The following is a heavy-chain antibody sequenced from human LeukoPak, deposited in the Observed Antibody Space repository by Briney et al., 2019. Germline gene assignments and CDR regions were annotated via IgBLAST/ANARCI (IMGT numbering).Heavy chain of an antibody. D-gene: IGHD3-3*01. Sequence: GASVKVSCMVSGYTLTELSMHWVRQAPGKGLEWMGGFDPEDGETIYAQKFQGRVTMTEDTSTDTAYMELSSLRSEDTAVYYCATGKYYDFWSGYGTFDYWGQGTLVTVSS. J-gene: IGHJ4*02. V-gene: IGHV1-24*01. CDR2: FDPEDGET. CDR3: ATGKYYDFWSGYGTFDY. CDR1: GYTLTELS.